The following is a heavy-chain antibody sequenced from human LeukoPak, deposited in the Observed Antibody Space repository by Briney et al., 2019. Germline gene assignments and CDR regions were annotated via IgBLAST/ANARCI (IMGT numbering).Heavy chain of an antibody. Sequence: GRSLRLSCAASGFTFSSYGIHWVRQAPGKGLEWVAVIWYDGSNKYYADSVKGRFTVSRDTSKNTLYLQMNSLRADDTAVYYCAKCSTSAYTTGWCNWIDPWGQGTLVTVSS. D-gene: IGHD6-19*01. V-gene: IGHV3-33*06. CDR3: AKCSTSAYTTGWCNWIDP. CDR2: IWYDGSNK. J-gene: IGHJ5*02. CDR1: GFTFSSYG.